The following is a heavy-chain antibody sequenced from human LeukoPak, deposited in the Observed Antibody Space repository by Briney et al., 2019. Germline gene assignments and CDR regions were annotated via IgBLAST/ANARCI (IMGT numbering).Heavy chain of an antibody. CDR2: ISTSSIYI. V-gene: IGHV3-21*04. CDR1: GFTFSSYT. Sequence: GGSLRLSCAASGFTFSSYTMNWVRQAPGKGLEWVSCISTSSIYIYYADSVKGRFTISRDNAKNSLYLQMNSLRAEDTAVYYCARDLSWGSYTSRGQGTLVTVSS. CDR3: ARDLSWGSYTS. J-gene: IGHJ4*02. D-gene: IGHD3-16*01.